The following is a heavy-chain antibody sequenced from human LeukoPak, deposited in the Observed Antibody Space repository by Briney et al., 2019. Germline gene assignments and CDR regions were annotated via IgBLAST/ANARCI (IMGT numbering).Heavy chain of an antibody. CDR2: IYYSGST. CDR3: ARVVRGYYDSTGEL. J-gene: IGHJ3*01. CDR1: GGSISSYY. Sequence: PSETLSLTCTVSGGSISSYYWSWIRQPPGKGLEWIGYIYYSGSTNYNPSLKSRVTISVDTSKNQFSLKLSSVTAADTAVYYCARVVRGYYDSTGELWGQGTMVTVSS. V-gene: IGHV4-59*01. D-gene: IGHD3-22*01.